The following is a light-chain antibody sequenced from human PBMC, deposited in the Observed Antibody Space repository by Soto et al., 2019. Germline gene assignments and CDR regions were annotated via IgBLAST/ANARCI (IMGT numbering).Light chain of an antibody. CDR2: DVS. CDR3: SSYTTSSTLI. CDR1: SGDVGVYNY. V-gene: IGLV2-14*01. Sequence: QSALTQPASVSGSPGQSITISCTGTSGDVGVYNYVSWYQQHPGKVPKLMIYDVSNRPSGVSNRFSGSKSGNTASLTISGLQAEDEADYYCSSYTTSSTLIFGGGTKVTVL. J-gene: IGLJ2*01.